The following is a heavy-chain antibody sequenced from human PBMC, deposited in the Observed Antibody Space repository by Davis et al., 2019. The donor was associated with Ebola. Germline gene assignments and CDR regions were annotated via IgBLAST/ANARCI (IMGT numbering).Heavy chain of an antibody. CDR2: INHSGST. V-gene: IGHV4-34*01. D-gene: IGHD2-15*01. Sequence: ESLKISCAASGFTFSSYAMSWVRQPPGKGLEWIGEINHSGSTNYNPSLKSRVTISVDTSKNQFSLKLSSVTAADTAVYYCARETPSYCSGGSCYSGWFDPWGQGTLVTVSS. CDR3: ARETPSYCSGGSCYSGWFDP. CDR1: GFTFSSYA. J-gene: IGHJ5*02.